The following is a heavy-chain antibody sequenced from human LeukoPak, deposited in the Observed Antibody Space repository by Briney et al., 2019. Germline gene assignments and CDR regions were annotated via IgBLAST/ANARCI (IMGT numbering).Heavy chain of an antibody. CDR1: GFTFSSYA. J-gene: IGHJ4*02. Sequence: GGSLRLSCAASGFTFSSYAMSWVRQAPGKGLEWVANIKQDGSEKYYVDSVNGRFTISRDNAKNSLYLQMNSLRAEDTAVYYCARAFTVLRYFDWLFRELAGPADYWGQGTLVTVSS. V-gene: IGHV3-7*01. CDR3: ARAFTVLRYFDWLFRELAGPADY. D-gene: IGHD3-9*01. CDR2: IKQDGSEK.